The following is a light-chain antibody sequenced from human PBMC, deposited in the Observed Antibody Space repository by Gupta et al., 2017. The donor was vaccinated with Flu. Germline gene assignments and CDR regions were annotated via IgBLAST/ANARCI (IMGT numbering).Light chain of an antibody. V-gene: IGLV4-69*01. J-gene: IGLJ2*01. Sequence: QLVLTQSPSASASLGASVKLTCTLSSGHSYYVIAWHQQQPEKGPRYLMKLNGDGSHNMGAGVPDRFSGSSSGAERYLTISSLQSEDEADYYCQTWDTGIQVFGGGTKLTVL. CDR3: QTWDTGIQV. CDR2: LNGDGSH. CDR1: SGHSYYV.